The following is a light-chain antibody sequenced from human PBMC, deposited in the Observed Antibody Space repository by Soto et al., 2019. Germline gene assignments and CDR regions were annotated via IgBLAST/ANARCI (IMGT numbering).Light chain of an antibody. CDR3: QKYNNPPLT. CDR2: AAS. V-gene: IGKV1-27*01. CDR1: QSVSNSY. Sequence: TQSPGTLSLSPGERATLSCRASQSVSNSYLAWYQQKPGKVPKLLIYAASTLQSGVPSRFSGSGSGTDFTLTISRLQPEDVATYYCQKYNNPPLTFGQGTKVEMK. J-gene: IGKJ1*01.